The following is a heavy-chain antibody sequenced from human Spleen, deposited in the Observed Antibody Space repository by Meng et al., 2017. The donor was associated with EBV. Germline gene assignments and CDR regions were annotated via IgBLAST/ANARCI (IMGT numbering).Heavy chain of an antibody. V-gene: IGHV3-74*01. J-gene: IGHJ4*02. CDR2: LNEHGTIT. D-gene: IGHD2-8*02. CDR3: SRDLVGSEDY. Sequence: EVQLVESGGALVQPGGSLRLSCAASGFSFSSYWMHWVRQAPGKGPVWVSRLNEHGTITTYADSVKGRFTISRDNAKNTLYLQMNSLRVEDTAVYYCSRDLVGSEDYWGPGTLVTVSS. CDR1: GFSFSSYW.